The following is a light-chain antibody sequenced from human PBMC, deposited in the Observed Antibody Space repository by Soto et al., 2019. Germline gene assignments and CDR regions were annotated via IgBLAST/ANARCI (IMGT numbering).Light chain of an antibody. CDR3: QSYDITLIGYV. CDR2: GNS. V-gene: IGLV1-44*01. J-gene: IGLJ1*01. CDR1: TSNIGRNT. Sequence: QSVLTQPPSASGTPGQGVAISCSGATSNIGRNTVNWYQQLPGTAPKLLIYGNSNRPSGVPDRFSGSKSGTSASLAITGLQAEDEADYYCQSYDITLIGYVLGTGTKVTVL.